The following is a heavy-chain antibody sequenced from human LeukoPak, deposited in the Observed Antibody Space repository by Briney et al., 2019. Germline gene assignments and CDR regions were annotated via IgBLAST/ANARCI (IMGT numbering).Heavy chain of an antibody. CDR1: GYTFTSYD. Sequence: ASVTVSCKASGYTFTSYDINWVRQATGQGLEWMGWMNPNSGKTGYAQKFQGRVTMTRNTSISTAYMELSSLRSEDTAVYYCARGRVGDYYGSGSYFADPWGQGTLVTVSS. D-gene: IGHD3-10*01. J-gene: IGHJ5*02. V-gene: IGHV1-8*01. CDR2: MNPNSGKT. CDR3: ARGRVGDYYGSGSYFADP.